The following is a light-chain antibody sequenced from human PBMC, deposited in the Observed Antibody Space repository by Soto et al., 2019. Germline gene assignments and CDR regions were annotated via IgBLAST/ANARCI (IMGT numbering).Light chain of an antibody. CDR3: QQSYSTPWT. CDR1: QSISSY. CDR2: AAS. V-gene: IGKV1-39*01. Sequence: IQMKQSPSSLSASVGDRVTITCRASQSISSYLNWYQQKPGKAPKLLIYAASSLQSGVPSRFSGSGSGTVGTLTISILQPEDFATYYCQQSYSTPWTFGQGTKVDIK. J-gene: IGKJ1*01.